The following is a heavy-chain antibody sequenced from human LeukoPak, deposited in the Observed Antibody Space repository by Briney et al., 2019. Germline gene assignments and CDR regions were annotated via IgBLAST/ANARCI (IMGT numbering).Heavy chain of an antibody. J-gene: IGHJ4*02. CDR1: GFTVSSNY. V-gene: IGHV3-21*06. CDR2: ISTSSTYI. Sequence: PGGSLRLSCAASGFTVSSNYMNWVRQAPGKGLEWVSVISTSSTYIYYADSVKGRFTISRDNAKNSLYLQMNSLRAEDTAVYYCARVSTAVSLAIDYWGQGTLVTVST. D-gene: IGHD6-13*01. CDR3: ARVSTAVSLAIDY.